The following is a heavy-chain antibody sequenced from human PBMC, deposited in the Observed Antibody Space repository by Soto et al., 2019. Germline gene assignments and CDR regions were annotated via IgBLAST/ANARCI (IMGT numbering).Heavy chain of an antibody. CDR1: GFTFSSYA. Sequence: GGSLRLSCAASGFTFSSYAMKWVRQAPGKGLEWVSLIGESGTPTYYADSVKGRFTISRDNYGNTLFLEMYSLRAEDTAVYYCARYIPGVRYYGMDVWGQGTTVTVSS. D-gene: IGHD2-2*01. V-gene: IGHV3-23*01. CDR3: ARYIPGVRYYGMDV. CDR2: IGESGTPT. J-gene: IGHJ6*02.